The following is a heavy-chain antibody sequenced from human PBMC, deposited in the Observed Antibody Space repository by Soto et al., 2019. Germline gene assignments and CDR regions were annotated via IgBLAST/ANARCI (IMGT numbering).Heavy chain of an antibody. D-gene: IGHD6-19*01. CDR1: GFTFSSYA. J-gene: IGHJ6*02. CDR2: ISGSGGST. V-gene: IGHV3-23*01. CDR3: AKLEWPRIAVAVYYYYGMDV. Sequence: GGSLRLSCAASGFTFSSYAMSWVRQAPGKGLEWVSAISGSGGSTYYADSVKGRFTISRDNSKNTLYLQMNSLRAEDTAVYYFAKLEWPRIAVAVYYYYGMDVWGQGTTVTVSS.